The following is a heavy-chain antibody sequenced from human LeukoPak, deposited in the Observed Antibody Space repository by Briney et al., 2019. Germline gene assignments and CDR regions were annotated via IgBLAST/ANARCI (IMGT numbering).Heavy chain of an antibody. CDR2: IYYSGST. V-gene: IGHV4-59*08. D-gene: IGHD6-6*01. Sequence: SETLSLTCTVSGGSISSYYWSWIRQPPGKGLEWIGYIYYSGSTNYNPSLKSRVTISVDTSKNQFSLKLSSVTAADTAVYYCARHRSIAAPVFVYWGQGTLVTVSS. CDR1: GGSISSYY. J-gene: IGHJ4*02. CDR3: ARHRSIAAPVFVY.